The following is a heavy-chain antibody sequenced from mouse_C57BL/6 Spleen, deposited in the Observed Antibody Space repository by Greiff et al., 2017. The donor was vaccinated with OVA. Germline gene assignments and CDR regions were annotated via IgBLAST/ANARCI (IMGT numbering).Heavy chain of an antibody. CDR2: IYPGDGDT. J-gene: IGHJ1*03. CDR3: ARWERYCDV. D-gene: IGHD4-1*01. Sequence: VQLQQSGPELVKPGASVKISCKASGYAFSSSWMNWVKQRPGKGLEWIGRIYPGDGDTNYNGKFKGKATLTADKSSSPAYMPLGSLTSAESAVYFCARWERYCDVWGTGTTVTVS. V-gene: IGHV1-82*01. CDR1: GYAFSSSW.